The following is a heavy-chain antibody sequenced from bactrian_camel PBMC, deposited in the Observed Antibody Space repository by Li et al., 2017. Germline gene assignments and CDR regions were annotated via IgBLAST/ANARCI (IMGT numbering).Heavy chain of an antibody. Sequence: LSCTASGHIFNQYCMGWFRQAPGKDREGVATLWTGGDSPYYVDSVNGRFTISQDMANNTVWLQMNSLKPEDTAMYYCAAAEYLGEQSRQSCLIYKKAEEFNSWGQGTQVTVS. CDR2: LWTGGDSP. CDR1: GHIFNQYC. J-gene: IGHJ6*01. V-gene: IGHV3-3*01. D-gene: IGHD1*01. CDR3: AAAEYLGEQSRQSCLIYKKAEEFNS.